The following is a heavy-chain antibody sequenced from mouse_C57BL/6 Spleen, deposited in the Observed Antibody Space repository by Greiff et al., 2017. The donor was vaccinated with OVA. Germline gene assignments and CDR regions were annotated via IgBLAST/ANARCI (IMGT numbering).Heavy chain of an antibody. V-gene: IGHV1-26*01. CDR3: AREAPYRNYAMDY. J-gene: IGHJ4*01. CDR1: GYTFTDYY. D-gene: IGHD1-3*01. Sequence: EVQLQQSGPELVKPGASVKISCKASGYTFTDYYMNWVKQSHGKSLEWIGDINPNNGGTSYNQKFKGKATLTVDKSSSTAYMELRSLTSEDSAVYYCAREAPYRNYAMDYWGQGTSVTVSS. CDR2: INPNNGGT.